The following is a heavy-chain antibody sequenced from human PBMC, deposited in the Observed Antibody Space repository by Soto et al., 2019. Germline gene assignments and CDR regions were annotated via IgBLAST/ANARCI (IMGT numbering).Heavy chain of an antibody. J-gene: IGHJ5*02. Sequence: TSETLSLTCTVSGGSISSYHWSWIRQPPGKGLEWIGYIYYSGSTNYNPSLKSRVTISVDTSKNQFSLKLSSVTAADTAVYYCARTAIYCSGGSCYGWFDPWGQGTLVTVSS. CDR3: ARTAIYCSGGSCYGWFDP. CDR2: IYYSGST. D-gene: IGHD2-15*01. CDR1: GGSISSYH. V-gene: IGHV4-59*01.